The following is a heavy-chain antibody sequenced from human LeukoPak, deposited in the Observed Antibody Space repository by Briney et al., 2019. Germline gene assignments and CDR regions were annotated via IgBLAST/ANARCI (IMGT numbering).Heavy chain of an antibody. V-gene: IGHV4-61*05. Sequence: SETLSLTCTVSGGSISSGTSYWGWIRQPPGKGLEWIGHIYSTGSANYNPSLKSRVLISGDTSKNQISLKLTSVTAADTAVYFCARHRDYYDTWGHGTLVTVSS. CDR1: GGSISSGTSY. D-gene: IGHD3-22*01. J-gene: IGHJ4*01. CDR2: IYSTGSA. CDR3: ARHRDYYDT.